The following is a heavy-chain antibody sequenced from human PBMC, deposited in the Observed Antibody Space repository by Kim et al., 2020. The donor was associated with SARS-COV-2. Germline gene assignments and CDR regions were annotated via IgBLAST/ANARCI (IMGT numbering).Heavy chain of an antibody. CDR1: GYTFTNYD. J-gene: IGHJ4*02. D-gene: IGHD5-12*01. CDR2: INPNSGDT. Sequence: ASVKVSCKASGYTFTNYDVHWVRQAPGQRLEWMGWINPNSGDTEYSQKFQGRVTITRDTATSTAYMELRSLSSEDTAVYYCARVRSGYYGGVDYWGQGTLVTASS. V-gene: IGHV1-3*01. CDR3: ARVRSGYYGGVDY.